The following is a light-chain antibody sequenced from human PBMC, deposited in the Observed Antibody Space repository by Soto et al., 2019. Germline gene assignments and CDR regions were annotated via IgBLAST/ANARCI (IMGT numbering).Light chain of an antibody. V-gene: IGLV8-61*01. CDR1: SASVSTSYY. CDR2: STN. Sequence: QTVVTQEPSFAVSPGGTVTLTCGLGSASVSTSYYPSWYQQTPGQAPRTLISSTNTRSSGVPDRFSGSILGNKAARAITGAQADDESDYYCVLYMGIHVVFGGGTKLTVL. J-gene: IGLJ2*01. CDR3: VLYMGIHVV.